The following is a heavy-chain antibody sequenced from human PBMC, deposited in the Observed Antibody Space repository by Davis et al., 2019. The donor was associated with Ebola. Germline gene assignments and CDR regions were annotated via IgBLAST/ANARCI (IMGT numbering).Heavy chain of an antibody. Sequence: PGGSLRLSCVASGFSFSTYDMNWVRQAPGKGLEWVANIKEDGSEKKYLDSVKGRFTISRDNAKNTLYLQMNSLTAEDTAVYYCESETRLGYWGQGTLVTVSS. V-gene: IGHV3-7*01. CDR1: GFSFSTYD. CDR2: IKEDGSEK. J-gene: IGHJ4*02. D-gene: IGHD1-1*01. CDR3: ESETRLGY.